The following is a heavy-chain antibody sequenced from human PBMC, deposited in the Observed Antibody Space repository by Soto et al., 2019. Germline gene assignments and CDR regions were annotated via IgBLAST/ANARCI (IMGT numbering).Heavy chain of an antibody. J-gene: IGHJ4*02. CDR3: ARVHTGFDSPLFDY. CDR2: IYYTGNT. D-gene: IGHD5-12*01. Sequence: QVQLQESGPGLVKPSQTLSLTCTVSGDSISSGGYYWSWIRQHPGKGLEWIGYIYYTGNTYYNPSLKSRVKISVETSKNQFSLNLSSETAADTAVYYCARVHTGFDSPLFDYWGQGTLVTVSS. V-gene: IGHV4-31*03. CDR1: GDSISSGGYY.